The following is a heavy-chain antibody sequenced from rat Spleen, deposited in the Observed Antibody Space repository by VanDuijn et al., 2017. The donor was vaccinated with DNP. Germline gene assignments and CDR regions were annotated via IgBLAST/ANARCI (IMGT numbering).Heavy chain of an antibody. D-gene: IGHD1-4*01. CDR3: ARHVLPLRVWDY. J-gene: IGHJ2*01. V-gene: IGHV5-22*01. CDR2: IRYDGGSA. Sequence: EVQLVQSGGGLVQPGKSLKISCAASGFTFSDYYMAWVRQAPTKGLEWVAYIRYDGGSAYYGDPVKGRFTISRDNAKSTLYLQMSSLRSEDMATYYCARHVLPLRVWDYWGQGVMVTVSS. CDR1: GFTFSDYY.